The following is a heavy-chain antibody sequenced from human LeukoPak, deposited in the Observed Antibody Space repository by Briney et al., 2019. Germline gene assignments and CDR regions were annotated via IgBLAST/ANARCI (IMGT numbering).Heavy chain of an antibody. J-gene: IGHJ4*02. Sequence: GGSMRLSCAASGFIFSNYGMHWVRHAPGKGLEWVGVIEKDGNRKHYADSVKGRFSISRDDSKNTVSLQMNNLRAEDTAVYYCVKDDCNTICDWGQGTLVTVSS. D-gene: IGHD2-21*02. CDR1: GFIFSNYG. CDR2: IEKDGNRK. V-gene: IGHV3-30*02. CDR3: VKDDCNTICD.